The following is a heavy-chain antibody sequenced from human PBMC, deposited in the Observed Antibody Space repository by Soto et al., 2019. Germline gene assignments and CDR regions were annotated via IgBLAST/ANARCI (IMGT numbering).Heavy chain of an antibody. CDR3: ARGAYGSGRYYYDF. CDR1: GGSISSGGYY. J-gene: IGHJ4*02. CDR2: IYYSGST. D-gene: IGHD3-10*01. V-gene: IGHV4-31*03. Sequence: QVQLQESGPGLVKPSQTLSLTCTVSGGSISSGGYYWSWIRQHPGKGLEWIGYIYYSGSTYYNPSLKSRVTVSVDTSKNQCALKMSSVTAADTAVYYCARGAYGSGRYYYDFWGQGTLVTVSS.